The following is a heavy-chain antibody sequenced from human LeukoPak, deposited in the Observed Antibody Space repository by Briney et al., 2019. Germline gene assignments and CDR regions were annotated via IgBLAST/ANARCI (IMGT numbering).Heavy chain of an antibody. J-gene: IGHJ4*02. D-gene: IGHD6-13*01. CDR2: TIGSGGST. Sequence: GGSLRLSCAASGFTFSSYAMSWVRQAPGKGLEWVSATIGSGGSTYYADSVKGRFTISRDNSKNTLYLQMNSLRAEDTAVYYCAKDAPIAAAGLTSFDYWGQGTLVTVSS. CDR3: AKDAPIAAAGLTSFDY. CDR1: GFTFSSYA. V-gene: IGHV3-23*01.